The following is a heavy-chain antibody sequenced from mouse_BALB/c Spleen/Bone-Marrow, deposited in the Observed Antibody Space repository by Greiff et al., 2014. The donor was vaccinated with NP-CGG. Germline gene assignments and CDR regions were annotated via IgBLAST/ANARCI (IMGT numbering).Heavy chain of an antibody. J-gene: IGHJ3*01. D-gene: IGHD1-1*01. Sequence: VQLQQSGAELVKPGASVKLSCTASGFNIKDTYMHWGEQRPEQGLGWIGRIDPANGNTKYDPKFQGKATITADTSSNTAYLQLSSLTSEDTAVYYCATYYYGSSWGFAYWGQGTLVTVSA. CDR2: IDPANGNT. V-gene: IGHV14-3*02. CDR1: GFNIKDTY. CDR3: ATYYYGSSWGFAY.